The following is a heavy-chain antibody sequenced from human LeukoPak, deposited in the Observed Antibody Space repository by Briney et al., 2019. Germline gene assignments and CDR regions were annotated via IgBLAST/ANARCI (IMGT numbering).Heavy chain of an antibody. CDR3: ASDSSGYYYS. J-gene: IGHJ4*02. CDR1: GFSLSTSGVG. D-gene: IGHD3-22*01. V-gene: IGHV2-5*02. Sequence: SGPTLLKPTPTLTLTCTFSGFSLSTSGVGVGWIRQPPVKALEWLSLIYWDDDKRYSPSLKSRVTITKDTSKNQVVLTMTNMDPVDTATYYCASDSSGYYYSWGEGTLVTVSS. CDR2: IYWDDDK.